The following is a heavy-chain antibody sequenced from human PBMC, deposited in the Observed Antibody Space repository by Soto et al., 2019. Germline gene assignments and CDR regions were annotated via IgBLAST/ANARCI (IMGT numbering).Heavy chain of an antibody. CDR1: GSRFRTRA. V-gene: IGHV3-23*01. CDR3: TTHEEGAPWAGGFDS. J-gene: IGHJ5*01. D-gene: IGHD1-26*01. CDR2: IRPGGDST. Sequence: GGSLRLSCAASGSRFRTRAMSWVRQAPGKGLEWVASIRPGGDSTYYADSVKGRFAVSRDNSNVTLYLQMDSLRVEDTAIYYCTTHEEGAPWAGGFDSWGQGTLVTVSS.